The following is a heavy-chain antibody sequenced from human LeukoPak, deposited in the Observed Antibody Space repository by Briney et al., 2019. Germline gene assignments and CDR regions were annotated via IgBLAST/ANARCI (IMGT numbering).Heavy chain of an antibody. J-gene: IGHJ4*02. CDR3: ARVTVTTLSIDY. D-gene: IGHD4-17*01. Sequence: PSETLSLTCAVYGGSFSGYYGSWIRQPPGKGLDWIGEINHSGSTNYNPSLKSRVTISVDTSKNQFSLKLSSVTAADTAVYYCARVTVTTLSIDYWGQGTLVTVSS. V-gene: IGHV4-34*01. CDR2: INHSGST. CDR1: GGSFSGYY.